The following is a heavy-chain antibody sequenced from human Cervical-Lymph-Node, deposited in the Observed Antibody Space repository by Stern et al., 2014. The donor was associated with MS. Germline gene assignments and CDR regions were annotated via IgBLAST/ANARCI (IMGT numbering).Heavy chain of an antibody. Sequence: VQLLESGAEVKKPGASVKVSCKASGYTFTSYYMHWVRQAPGQGLEWMGIINPSGGSTSYAQKFQGRVTMTRDTSTSTVYMELSSLRSEDTAVYYCARAQIAVAGTRRGYNWFDPWGQGTLVTVSS. D-gene: IGHD6-19*01. CDR2: INPSGGST. V-gene: IGHV1-46*01. J-gene: IGHJ5*02. CDR3: ARAQIAVAGTRRGYNWFDP. CDR1: GYTFTSYY.